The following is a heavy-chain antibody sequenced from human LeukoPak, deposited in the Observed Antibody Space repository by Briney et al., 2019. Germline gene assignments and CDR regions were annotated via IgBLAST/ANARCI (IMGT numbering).Heavy chain of an antibody. CDR3: AREGRRIAARERRYYYGMDV. CDR1: GYTFTGYY. CDR2: INPNSGGT. Sequence: ASVKVSCKASGYTFTGYYMHWVRQAPGQGLEWMGWINPNSGGTNYAQKFQGRVTMTRDTSISTAYMELSRLRSDDTAVYYCAREGRRIAARERRYYYGMDVWGQGTTVTVSS. J-gene: IGHJ6*02. V-gene: IGHV1-2*02. D-gene: IGHD6-6*01.